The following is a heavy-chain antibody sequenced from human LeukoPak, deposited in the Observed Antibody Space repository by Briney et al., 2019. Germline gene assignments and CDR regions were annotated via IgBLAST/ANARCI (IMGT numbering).Heavy chain of an antibody. D-gene: IGHD5-24*01. CDR3: AREGYNFYYYYMDV. CDR2: IYYSGST. Sequence: SETLSLTCTVSGGSISSYYWSWIRQPPGKGLEWIGYIYYSGSTNYSPSLKSRVTISVDTSKNQFSLKLSSVTAADTAVYYCAREGYNFYYYYMDVWGKGTTVTVSS. V-gene: IGHV4-59*01. CDR1: GGSISSYY. J-gene: IGHJ6*03.